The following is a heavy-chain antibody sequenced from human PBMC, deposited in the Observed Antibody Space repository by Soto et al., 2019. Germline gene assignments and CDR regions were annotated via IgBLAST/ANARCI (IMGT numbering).Heavy chain of an antibody. Sequence: ASVKVSCKSSGYPFTHYDITWIRQAPGQGLEWMGWISPFNGNTSYGQTLQGRVTLTTDTSTSTVFMELRSLTSDDTAVYYCARDQSFDGTYYYGIDVWGQGTTVTVSS. CDR3: ARDQSFDGTYYYGIDV. J-gene: IGHJ6*02. CDR2: ISPFNGNT. V-gene: IGHV1-18*01. CDR1: GYPFTHYD. D-gene: IGHD6-13*01.